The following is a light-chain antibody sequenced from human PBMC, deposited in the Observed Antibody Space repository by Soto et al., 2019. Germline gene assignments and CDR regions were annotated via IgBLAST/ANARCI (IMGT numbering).Light chain of an antibody. CDR1: QSVLSTSNNKNC. V-gene: IGKV4-1*01. CDR2: EPX. CDR3: QQYYSTPPET. J-gene: IGKJ1*01. Sequence: DIVMPQSPDSLAGSLAERATITYXSSQSVLSTSNNKNCLGCYXQKPXXXPKLXXXEPXTRESGVPERFSGSGSGTDFTLTLSSLQAEDVAVYYCQQYYSTPPETFGQGTKVDI.